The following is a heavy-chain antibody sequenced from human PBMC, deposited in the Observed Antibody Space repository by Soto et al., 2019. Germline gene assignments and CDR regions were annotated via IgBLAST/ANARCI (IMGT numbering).Heavy chain of an antibody. J-gene: IGHJ3*01. CDR3: ELETTVVAFPF. V-gene: IGHV4-34*01. CDR1: GGSFSGYY. CDR2: INHSGST. D-gene: IGHD4-17*01. Sequence: PETLSVTYAVYGGSFSGYYWSWIRQPPGKGLEWIGEINHSGSTNYNPSLKSRVTISVDTSKNQFSLKLSSVTAADTAVYYCELETTVVAFPFWGQGPMVTVS.